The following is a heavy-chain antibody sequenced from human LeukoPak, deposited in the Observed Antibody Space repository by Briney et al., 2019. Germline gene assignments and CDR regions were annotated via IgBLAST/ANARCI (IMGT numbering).Heavy chain of an antibody. Sequence: HVASVKVSCKASGYTFTSYGISWVRQAPGQGLEWMGWISAYNGNTNYAQKLQGRVTMTTDTSTSTAHMELRSLRSDDTAVYYCARAGGGLYGDYFDYWGQGTLVTVSS. CDR2: ISAYNGNT. J-gene: IGHJ4*02. V-gene: IGHV1-18*01. CDR3: ARAGGGLYGDYFDY. D-gene: IGHD4-17*01. CDR1: GYTFTSYG.